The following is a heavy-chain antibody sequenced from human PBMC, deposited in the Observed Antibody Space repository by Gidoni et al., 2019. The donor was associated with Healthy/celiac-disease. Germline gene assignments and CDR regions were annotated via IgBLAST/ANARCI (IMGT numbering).Heavy chain of an antibody. D-gene: IGHD6-19*01. CDR2: INAGNGNT. CDR1: GYTFTSYA. Sequence: QVQLVQSGAEVTKPGASVTVSCKASGYTFTSYAMHWVRQAPGQRLEWMGWINAGNGNTKYSQKFQGRVTITRDTSASTAYMELSSLRSEDTAVYYCARDHSSGWLFDYWGQGTLVTVSS. CDR3: ARDHSSGWLFDY. J-gene: IGHJ4*02. V-gene: IGHV1-3*01.